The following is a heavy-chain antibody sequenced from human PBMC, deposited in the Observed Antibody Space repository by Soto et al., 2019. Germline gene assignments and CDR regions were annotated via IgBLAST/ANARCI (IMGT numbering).Heavy chain of an antibody. V-gene: IGHV1-46*01. CDR3: ARVHCRGDSSYRIDS. D-gene: IGHD2-15*01. CDR2: INPGGGT. J-gene: IGHJ4*02. CDR1: GDTFTSYY. Sequence: QVQLVQSGAEVKKPGASVKISCKASGDTFTSYYMHWVRQAPGQGLEWMGIINPGGGTSYEQKFQGSVNMTRDTPTSTVYMELSSLRSEETAVYYCARVHCRGDSSYRIDSWGQGTMVTVSS.